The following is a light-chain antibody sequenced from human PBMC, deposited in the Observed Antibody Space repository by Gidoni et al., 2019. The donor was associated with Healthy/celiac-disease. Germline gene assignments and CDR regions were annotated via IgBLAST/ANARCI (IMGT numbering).Light chain of an antibody. CDR2: YAS. V-gene: IGKV3-11*01. CDR1: QSVSSY. J-gene: IGKJ4*01. CDR3: QQRSNWPLT. Sequence: EIVWTQSPATLSLSPEERATLSCRASQSVSSYLAWYQQKPGQDPRLLLYYASNRATGSPARFSGSGSGTDFTLTISSLEPEDFAVYYCQQRSNWPLTFGGGTKVEIK.